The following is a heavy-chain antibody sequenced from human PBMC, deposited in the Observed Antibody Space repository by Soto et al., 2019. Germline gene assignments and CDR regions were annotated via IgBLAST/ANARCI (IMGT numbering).Heavy chain of an antibody. CDR1: GYIFTSYG. J-gene: IGHJ5*02. CDR3: ARGPRYCSSTTCFAGVNWFDP. D-gene: IGHD2-2*01. CDR2: ISGYNGNT. V-gene: IGHV1-18*04. Sequence: ASVKVSCKASGYIFTSYGISWLRQAPGQGLEWMGWISGYNGNTNYAQKVQGRVTMTTDTSTNTAYMELRSLTSDDTAVYYCARGPRYCSSTTCFAGVNWFDPWGQGTPVTVSS.